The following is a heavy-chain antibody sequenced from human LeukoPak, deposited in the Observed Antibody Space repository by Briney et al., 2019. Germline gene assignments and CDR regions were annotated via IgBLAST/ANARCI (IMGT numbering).Heavy chain of an antibody. CDR1: GFTFGDYA. J-gene: IGHJ4*02. CDR2: IRSKAYGGTT. Sequence: PGGSLRLSCTASGFTFGDYAMSWVRQAPGKGLEWVGFIRSKAYGGTTEYAASVKGRFTISRDDSKSIAYLQMNSLKTEDTAVYYCTRVMVRGVIITEDYWGQGTLVTVSS. V-gene: IGHV3-49*04. CDR3: TRVMVRGVIITEDY. D-gene: IGHD3-10*01.